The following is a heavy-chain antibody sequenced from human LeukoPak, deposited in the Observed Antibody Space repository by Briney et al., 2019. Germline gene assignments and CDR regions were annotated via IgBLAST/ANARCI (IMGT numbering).Heavy chain of an antibody. D-gene: IGHD5-12*01. CDR1: GGSFSRYF. V-gene: IGHV4-34*01. Sequence: PSGTLSHTLAVYGGSFSRYFWSWIRQPAGKGLEGIGEINHSGSTNYNPSLMSRVTISVDTSKNQCSLKLSSVTAADTAVYYCARGSRYSGYVFPVWGQGTLVTVSS. CDR3: ARGSRYSGYVFPV. J-gene: IGHJ4*02. CDR2: INHSGST.